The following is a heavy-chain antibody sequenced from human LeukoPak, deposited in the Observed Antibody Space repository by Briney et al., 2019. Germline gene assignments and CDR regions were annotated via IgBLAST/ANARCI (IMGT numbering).Heavy chain of an antibody. CDR2: INWNGGST. V-gene: IGHV3-20*04. D-gene: IGHD3-22*01. Sequence: GGSLRLSCAASGCTFDDYGMSWVRQAPGKGLEWVSGINWNGGSTGYADSVKGRFTISRDNAKNSLYLQMNSLRAEDTALYYCAREGSFGHSSGYYYLDYWGQGTLVTVSS. J-gene: IGHJ4*02. CDR1: GCTFDDYG. CDR3: AREGSFGHSSGYYYLDY.